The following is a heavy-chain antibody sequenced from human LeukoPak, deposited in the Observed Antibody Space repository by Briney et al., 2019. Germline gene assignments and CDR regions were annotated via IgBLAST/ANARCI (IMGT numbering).Heavy chain of an antibody. CDR1: GYSFTTYL. D-gene: IGHD3-16*01. CDR3: ARGALDD. J-gene: IGHJ4*02. V-gene: IGHV5-10-1*01. CDR2: IDPSDSHA. Sequence: GESLRISCQASGYSFTTYLINWVRQMPGKGLEWMGRIDPSDSHANYNPSFQGHVTISADKSINTAYLQWSSQKASDTAIYYCARGALDDWGQGTLVTVSS.